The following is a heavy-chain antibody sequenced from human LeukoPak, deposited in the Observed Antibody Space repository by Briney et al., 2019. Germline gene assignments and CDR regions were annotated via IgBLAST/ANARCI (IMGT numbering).Heavy chain of an antibody. D-gene: IGHD4-17*01. J-gene: IGHJ4*02. V-gene: IGHV3-23*01. CDR1: GFTFSSYA. Sequence: GRSLRLSCAASGFTFSSYAMSWVRQAPGKGLEWVSAISGSAGSTYYADSVKGRFTISRDNSKNTLYLQMNSLRAEDTAVYYCAKGSRKTTVTDFDCWGQGTLVTVSS. CDR2: ISGSAGST. CDR3: AKGSRKTTVTDFDC.